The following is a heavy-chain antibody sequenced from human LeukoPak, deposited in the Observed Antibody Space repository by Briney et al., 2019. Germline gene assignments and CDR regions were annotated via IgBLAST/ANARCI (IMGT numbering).Heavy chain of an antibody. CDR1: GGSISSYY. V-gene: IGHV4-39*07. CDR2: IRYSGST. D-gene: IGHD6-6*01. J-gene: IGHJ3*02. CDR3: ARLGSRGSSSWIDAFDI. Sequence: KPSETLSLTCTVSGGSISSYYWSWIRQPPGKGLEWIGSIRYSGSTYYNPSLKSRVTISVDTSKNQFYLKLSSVTAADTAVYYCARLGSRGSSSWIDAFDIWGQGTMVTVSS.